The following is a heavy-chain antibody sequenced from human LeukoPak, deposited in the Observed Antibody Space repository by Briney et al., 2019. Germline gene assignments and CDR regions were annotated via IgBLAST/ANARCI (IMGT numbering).Heavy chain of an antibody. CDR3: AKDFVAAAGLLPFPRRGWYYYYGMDV. D-gene: IGHD6-13*01. CDR1: GFTFSSYG. J-gene: IGHJ6*02. CDR2: ISYDGSNK. Sequence: QTGGSLRLSCAASGFTFSSYGMHWVRQAPGKGLEWVAVISYDGSNKYYADSVKGRFTISRDNSKNTLYLQMNSLRAEDTAVYYCAKDFVAAAGLLPFPRRGWYYYYGMDVWGQGTTVTVSS. V-gene: IGHV3-30*18.